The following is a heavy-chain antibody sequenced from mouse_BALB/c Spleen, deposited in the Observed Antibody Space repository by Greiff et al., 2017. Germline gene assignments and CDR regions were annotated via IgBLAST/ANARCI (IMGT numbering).Heavy chain of an antibody. Sequence: EVKLQESGAELVKPGASVKLSCTASGFNIKDTYMHWVKQRPEQGLEWIGRIDPANGNTKYDPKFQGKATITADTSSNTAYLQLSSLTSEDTAVYYCASYRGDYWGQGTTLTVSS. V-gene: IGHV14-3*02. J-gene: IGHJ2*01. D-gene: IGHD2-14*01. CDR3: ASYRGDY. CDR1: GFNIKDTY. CDR2: IDPANGNT.